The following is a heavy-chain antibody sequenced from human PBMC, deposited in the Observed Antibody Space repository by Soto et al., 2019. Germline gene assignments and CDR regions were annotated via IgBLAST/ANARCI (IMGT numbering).Heavy chain of an antibody. CDR2: ISGSGGST. CDR1: GFTFSSYA. D-gene: IGHD1-26*01. V-gene: IGHV3-23*01. CDR3: AKANGGNYRHFDF. Sequence: GGSLRLSCAASGFTFSSYAMSWVRQAPGKGLEWVSAISGSGGSTYYADSVKGRFTISRDNSKNTLSLQMNSLRADDTALYYCAKANGGNYRHFDFWGQGALVTVS. J-gene: IGHJ4*02.